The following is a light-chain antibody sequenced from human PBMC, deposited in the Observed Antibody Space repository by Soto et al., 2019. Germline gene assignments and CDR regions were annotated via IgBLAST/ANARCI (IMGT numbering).Light chain of an antibody. J-gene: IGKJ4*01. V-gene: IGKV3-20*01. CDR3: QHYVTSPLT. CDR1: QSVSSSY. Sequence: EIVLTQSPGTLSLSPGERATLSCRASQSVSSSYLARYQQRPGQAPRLLIYGASSRATGIPDRFRGSGSGTGFTLTISRLEPEDFAVFYCQHYVTSPLTFGGGTKVEIK. CDR2: GAS.